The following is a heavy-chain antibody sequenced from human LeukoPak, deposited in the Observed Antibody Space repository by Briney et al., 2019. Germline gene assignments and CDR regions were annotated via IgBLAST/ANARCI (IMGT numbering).Heavy chain of an antibody. CDR2: IKQDGREQ. Sequence: GGSLRLSCAASLFTFSSDWMTWVRQAPGKGLEWVANIKQDGREQYYAGSVRGGVTISRDNTKNSLCLQKNSLRAEDTAVYYCAREGGYGGFFDYWGQGTLVTVSS. D-gene: IGHD5-12*01. V-gene: IGHV3-7*03. CDR1: LFTFSSDW. CDR3: AREGGYGGFFDY. J-gene: IGHJ4*02.